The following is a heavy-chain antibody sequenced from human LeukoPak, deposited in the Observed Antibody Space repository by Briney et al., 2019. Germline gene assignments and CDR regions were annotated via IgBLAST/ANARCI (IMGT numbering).Heavy chain of an antibody. CDR3: ARGAFFGVVSIYYYMDV. CDR2: ISAYNGNT. D-gene: IGHD3-3*01. Sequence: GASVKVSCKASGYTFTSYGISWVRQAPGQGLEWMGWISAYNGNTNYAQKLQGRVTMTTDTSTSTAYMELRSLRSDDTAVYYCARGAFFGVVSIYYYMDVWGKGATVTVSS. V-gene: IGHV1-18*01. J-gene: IGHJ6*03. CDR1: GYTFTSYG.